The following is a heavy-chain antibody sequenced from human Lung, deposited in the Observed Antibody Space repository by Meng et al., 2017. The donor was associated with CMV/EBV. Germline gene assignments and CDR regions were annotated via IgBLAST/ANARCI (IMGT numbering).Heavy chain of an antibody. CDR3: AREWLLMDAFDI. CDR1: GFTFANAW. V-gene: IGHV3-15*01. D-gene: IGHD3-22*01. J-gene: IGHJ3*02. CDR2: VRSGGGTT. Sequence: GGSLRLXCAASGFTFANAWMSWVRQSPGKGLEWVARVRSGGGTTEYAAPVKGRFSISRDDSKGIAYLQMNSLKTEDTAVYYCAREWLLMDAFDIWGQGTMVTVSS.